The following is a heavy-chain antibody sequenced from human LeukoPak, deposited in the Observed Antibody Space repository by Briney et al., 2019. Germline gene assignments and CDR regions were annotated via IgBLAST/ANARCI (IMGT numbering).Heavy chain of an antibody. V-gene: IGHV1-2*02. CDR2: MNPNNGAT. CDR3: VRGIMYGDYGTFDS. D-gene: IGHD4-17*01. CDR1: GCTFTAYF. Sequence: ASVKVSCKPSGCTFTAYFLHWVRQASGQGFEWMGWMNPNNGATRYAQKFQGRVSMTRDTSISTAYLDLGSLGSDDSAVYFCVRGIMYGDYGTFDSWGQGTLVTVSS. J-gene: IGHJ4*02.